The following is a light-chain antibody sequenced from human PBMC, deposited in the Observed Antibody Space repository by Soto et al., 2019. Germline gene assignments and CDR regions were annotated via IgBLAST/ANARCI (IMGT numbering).Light chain of an antibody. V-gene: IGLV2-14*01. CDR1: SSDVGTYNH. Sequence: ALTQPASVSGSPGQSITISCTGTSSDVGTYNHVSWYQQHPGKAPQLIIYEVSNRPSGLSNRFSASKSGNTASLTISGLQAEDEADYYCCSYTTSSTLVFGTGTKLT. CDR3: CSYTTSSTLV. J-gene: IGLJ1*01. CDR2: EVS.